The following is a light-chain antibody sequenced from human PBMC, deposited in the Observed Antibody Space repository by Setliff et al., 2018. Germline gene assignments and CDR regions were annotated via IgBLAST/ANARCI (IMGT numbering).Light chain of an antibody. V-gene: IGLV2-14*01. CDR1: SRDVGGYDF. CDR3: SAYTSSSTYV. CDR2: DVS. Sequence: QSALTQPAAVSGSPGQSIAISCTGTSRDVGGYDFVSWYQQYPGKAPKLIIYDVSSRPSGVSNRFSGSKAGNTASLTISGLQAEDEADYYCSAYTSSSTYVFGIGTKVTVL. J-gene: IGLJ1*01.